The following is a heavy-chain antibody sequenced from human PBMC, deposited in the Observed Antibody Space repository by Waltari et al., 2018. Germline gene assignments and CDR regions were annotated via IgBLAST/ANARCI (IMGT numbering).Heavy chain of an antibody. CDR1: EFTFSSYA. J-gene: IGHJ6*02. V-gene: IGHV3-30*04. Sequence: QVQLVESGGGVVQPGRSLRLSCAASEFTFSSYAMHWVRQAPGKGLEWGAVISYNERNIYYVDSVKGRFTISRDNSKKMLYLQMNSLRAEDTAVYYCARDYCDRTNCHGMDVWGRGTTVTVSS. CDR2: ISYNERNI. D-gene: IGHD3-22*01. CDR3: ARDYCDRTNCHGMDV.